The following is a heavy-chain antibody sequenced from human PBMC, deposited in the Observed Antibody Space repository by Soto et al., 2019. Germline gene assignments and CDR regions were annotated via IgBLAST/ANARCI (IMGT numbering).Heavy chain of an antibody. Sequence: PSETLSLTCSLSGGAIGGYYWSWIRQPPGKALEWIGYVSYSGSTDYHPSLKSRVSISIDTSKNQFSLKMISVTAADTAVYYCARHASDSGWFSFAPCCQGALVT. D-gene: IGHD6-19*01. J-gene: IGHJ5*02. CDR3: ARHASDSGWFSFAP. CDR1: GGAIGGYY. CDR2: VSYSGST. V-gene: IGHV4-59*08.